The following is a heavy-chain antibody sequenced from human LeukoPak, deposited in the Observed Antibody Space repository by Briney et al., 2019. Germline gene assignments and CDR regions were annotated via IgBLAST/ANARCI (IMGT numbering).Heavy chain of an antibody. Sequence: VRSLRLSCAASGFTFSSYGMHWVRPAPGKGLGWGAVIWYDGSNKYYADSVKARFTISRDNSKNTLYLQMTSLRAEDTAVYYCATEVYAIKVPTGGYYMDVWGKGTTVTVSS. CDR3: ATEVYAIKVPTGGYYMDV. D-gene: IGHD2-8*01. V-gene: IGHV3-33*01. CDR1: GFTFSSYG. CDR2: IWYDGSNK. J-gene: IGHJ6*03.